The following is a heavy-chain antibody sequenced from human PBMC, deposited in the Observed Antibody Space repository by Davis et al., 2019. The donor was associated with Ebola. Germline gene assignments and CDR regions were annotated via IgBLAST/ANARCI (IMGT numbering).Heavy chain of an antibody. Sequence: PSETLSLTCTVSGASINSYYWTWIRQPPGKGPEWLGYIYKSGNTNYNPSLKGRVTISLAPSKNPLSLRLNSVTAAETATYYCASGMITASPWGLGTPVTVSS. CDR1: GASINSYY. CDR2: IYKSGNT. V-gene: IGHV4-59*12. J-gene: IGHJ4*02. D-gene: IGHD3-16*01. CDR3: ASGMITASP.